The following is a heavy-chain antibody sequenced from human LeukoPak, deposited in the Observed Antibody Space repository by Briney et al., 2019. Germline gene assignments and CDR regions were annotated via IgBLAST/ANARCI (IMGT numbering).Heavy chain of an antibody. J-gene: IGHJ4*02. CDR1: GFTFSSYA. CDR3: AKGPWGSRGYFDC. D-gene: IGHD7-27*01. Sequence: GGSLRLSCAASGFTFSSYAMIWVRQAPGKGLEWVSAISGSGGDTYYADSVKGRFTIFRDNSKNTVYLRMNSLRAEDTAVYYCAKGPWGSRGYFDCWGQGTLVTVSS. CDR2: ISGSGGDT. V-gene: IGHV3-23*01.